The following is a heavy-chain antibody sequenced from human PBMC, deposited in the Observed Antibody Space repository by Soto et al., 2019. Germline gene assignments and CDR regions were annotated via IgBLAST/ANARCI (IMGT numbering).Heavy chain of an antibody. J-gene: IGHJ4*02. D-gene: IGHD5-18*01. CDR3: AKGGIQLWFFDY. V-gene: IGHV3-23*01. Sequence: GGSLRLSCAASGFTFSISAMTWVRQAPGKGLEWVSAISAGGGSTYYADSVKGRFTISRDNSEHTLYLQMNSLRAEDTAVYYCAKGGIQLWFFDYWGQGTLVTVSS. CDR1: GFTFSISA. CDR2: ISAGGGST.